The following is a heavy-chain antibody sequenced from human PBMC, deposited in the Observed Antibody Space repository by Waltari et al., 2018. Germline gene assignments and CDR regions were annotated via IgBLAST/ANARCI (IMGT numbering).Heavy chain of an antibody. Sequence: QITLKESGPTLVKPTQTLTLTCTFSGFSLSTSGVGVGWIRQPPGKALEWLALIYWNDAKRYSPCLKSRLTITEDTSKNQVVLTMTNMDPFDTATYYCAHTWLLLPYFARPHFDSWGQGTLVTVSS. CDR2: IYWNDAK. CDR3: AHTWLLLPYFARPHFDS. V-gene: IGHV2-5*01. J-gene: IGHJ4*02. D-gene: IGHD3-3*01. CDR1: GFSLSTSGVG.